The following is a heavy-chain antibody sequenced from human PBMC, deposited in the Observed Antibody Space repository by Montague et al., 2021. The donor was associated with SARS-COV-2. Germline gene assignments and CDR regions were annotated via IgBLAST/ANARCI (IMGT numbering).Heavy chain of an antibody. D-gene: IGHD3-10*01. V-gene: IGHV4-59*01. CDR2: AQNTGTT. CDR3: AGQGGNFYGSGSSGLYHYGMDV. CDR1: NTSISSYY. Sequence: SETLSLTCTVSNTSISSYYWSWIRQPPGKGLEWIGYAQNTGTTNYNPSLKSRVTISVDISKKQISLTLKSMNAADTAVYYCAGQGGNFYGSGSSGLYHYGMDVWGQGTTVTVSS. J-gene: IGHJ6*02.